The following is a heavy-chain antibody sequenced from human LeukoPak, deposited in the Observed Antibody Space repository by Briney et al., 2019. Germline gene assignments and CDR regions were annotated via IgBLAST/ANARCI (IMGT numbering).Heavy chain of an antibody. V-gene: IGHV3-23*01. Sequence: GGSLRLSCAASGFTFSSYAMNWVRQAPGKGLEWVSTIGASGASTYYADSVKGRFTISRDNSKNTLCLQMNSLRAEDTAVYYSAKVAYCSDGSCRVGLDVWGQGTTVTVSS. CDR1: GFTFSSYA. D-gene: IGHD2-15*01. CDR3: AKVAYCSDGSCRVGLDV. CDR2: IGASGAST. J-gene: IGHJ6*02.